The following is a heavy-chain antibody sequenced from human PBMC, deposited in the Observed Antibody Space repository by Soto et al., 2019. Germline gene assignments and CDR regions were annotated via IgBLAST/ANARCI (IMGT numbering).Heavy chain of an antibody. CDR2: IYYSRST. Sequence: PSETLSLTCTVSGGSISRYYWSWIRHPPGKELESIGYIYYSRSTNYNPSLKSRVTISVDTSTYQYSLKLSTVTAAYTAVYYCARVGDRINRVLGGVYYMDFWGQGTSVTVSS. V-gene: IGHV4-59*01. D-gene: IGHD3-16*01. CDR1: GGSISRYY. J-gene: IGHJ6*03. CDR3: ARVGDRINRVLGGVYYMDF.